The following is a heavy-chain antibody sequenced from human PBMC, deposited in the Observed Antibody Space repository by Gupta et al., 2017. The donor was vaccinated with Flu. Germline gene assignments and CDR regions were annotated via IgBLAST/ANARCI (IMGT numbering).Heavy chain of an antibody. V-gene: IGHV1-2*02. CDR3: ARGDGLPLSVVVPAAIDY. CDR1: GYTFTGYY. J-gene: IGHJ4*02. Sequence: QVQLVQSGAEVKKPGASVKVSCKASGYTFTGYYMHWVRHAPGQGLEWMGWINPNSGGTNYAQKLQGRVTMTRDTSISTAYMELSRLRSDDTAVYYCARGDGLPLSVVVPAAIDYWGQGTLVTVSS. D-gene: IGHD2-2*01. CDR2: INPNSGGT.